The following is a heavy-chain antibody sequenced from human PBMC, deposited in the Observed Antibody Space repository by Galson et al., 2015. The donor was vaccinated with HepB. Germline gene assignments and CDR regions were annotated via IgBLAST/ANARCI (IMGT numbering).Heavy chain of an antibody. CDR1: GFTFSSYSMN. CDR3: ASNKYYYGSGSYYIGVGVWDY. V-gene: IGHV4-59*05. D-gene: IGHD3-10*01. J-gene: IGHJ4*02. Sequence: LRLSCAASGFTFSSYSMNWVRQAPGKGLEWIGSIYYSGSTYYNPSLKSRVTISVDTSKNQFSLKLSSVTAADTAVYYCASNKYYYGSGSYYIGVGVWDYWGQGTLVTVSS. CDR2: IYYSGST.